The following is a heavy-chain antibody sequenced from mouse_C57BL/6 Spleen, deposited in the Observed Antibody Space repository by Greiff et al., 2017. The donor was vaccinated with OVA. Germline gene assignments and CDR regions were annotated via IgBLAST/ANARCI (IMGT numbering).Heavy chain of an antibody. CDR2: IYPGSGNT. D-gene: IGHD3-2*02. CDR1: GYSFTSYY. Sequence: QVHVKQSGPELVKPGASVKISCKASGYSFTSYYIHWVKQRPGKGLEWIGWIYPGSGNTKYNEKFKGKATLTADTSSSTAYMQLSSLTSEDSAVYYCARYSSGYAMDYWGQGTSVTVSS. V-gene: IGHV1-66*01. J-gene: IGHJ4*01. CDR3: ARYSSGYAMDY.